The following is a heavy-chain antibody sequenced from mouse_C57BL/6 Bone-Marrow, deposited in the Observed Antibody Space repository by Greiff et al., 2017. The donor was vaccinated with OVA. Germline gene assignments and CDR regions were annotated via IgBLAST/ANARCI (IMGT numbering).Heavy chain of an antibody. D-gene: IGHD1-1*01. CDR1: GFTFSDYG. Sequence: EVQLVESGGGLVKPGGSLKFSCAASGFTFSDYGMHWVRQAPEQGLEWVGYISSDSSNIYYADTVKGRFTISGDNATNTLYLQMSRLKSEDTAMYYCARHGGSSYRHFGYWGHGATLTVSS. CDR2: ISSDSSNI. CDR3: ARHGGSSYRHFGY. J-gene: IGHJ2*01. V-gene: IGHV5-17*03.